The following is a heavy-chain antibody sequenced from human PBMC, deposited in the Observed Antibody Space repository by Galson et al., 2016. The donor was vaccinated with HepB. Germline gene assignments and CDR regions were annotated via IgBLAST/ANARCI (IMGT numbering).Heavy chain of an antibody. CDR3: ARDPWGVGATGDPQPQYFQH. Sequence: SVKVSCKASGGTFNNYDFSWVRQAPGQGLEWMGGIIPIFDTPNYAQKFQGRVTITADESSSTAYMELSSLSSEDTAVYYCARDPWGVGATGDPQPQYFQHWGQGTLVTVSS. CDR2: IIPIFDTP. CDR1: GGTFNNYD. J-gene: IGHJ1*01. V-gene: IGHV1-69*13. D-gene: IGHD2-15*01.